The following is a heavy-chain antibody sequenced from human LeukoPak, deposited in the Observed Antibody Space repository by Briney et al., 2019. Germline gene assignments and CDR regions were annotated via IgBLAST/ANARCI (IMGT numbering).Heavy chain of an antibody. Sequence: SETLSLTCTVSGGSISSYYWSWIRQPPGKGLEWIGRIYTSGSTNYNPSLKSRVTMSVDTSKNQFSLKLSSVTAADTAVYYCARLIAAAGRGGAFDIWGQGTMVTVSS. CDR3: ARLIAAAGRGGAFDI. J-gene: IGHJ3*02. V-gene: IGHV4-4*07. CDR2: IYTSGST. CDR1: GGSISSYY. D-gene: IGHD6-13*01.